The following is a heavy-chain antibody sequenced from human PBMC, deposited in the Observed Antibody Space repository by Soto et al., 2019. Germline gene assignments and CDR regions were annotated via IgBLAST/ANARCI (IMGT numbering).Heavy chain of an antibody. V-gene: IGHV3-23*01. J-gene: IGHJ5*01. CDR3: VKARGTITSTGDS. Sequence: EVQLLESGGGLVQPGGSLRLSCAASGITFSSYAMSWVRQAPGKGLEWVSAISGGGGSTYYADSVKGRFTISRDNSRNTLYLQMNSLRGEDTALYYCVKARGTITSTGDSWGQGTLVTVSS. CDR1: GITFSSYA. CDR2: ISGGGGST. D-gene: IGHD1-26*01.